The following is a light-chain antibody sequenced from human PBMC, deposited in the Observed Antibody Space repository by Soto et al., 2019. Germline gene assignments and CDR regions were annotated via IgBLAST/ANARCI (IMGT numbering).Light chain of an antibody. J-gene: IGKJ2*01. Sequence: DIQMTQSPSSLSASVRDRVTITCRASQTISTYLNWYQLRPGQAPKLLIYAAATLQGGVPSRFSGGGSGTDFTLTANSLHPEAFATHYCHQSYSSPYTFGQGTKLEIK. CDR2: AAA. CDR1: QTISTY. CDR3: HQSYSSPYT. V-gene: IGKV1-39*01.